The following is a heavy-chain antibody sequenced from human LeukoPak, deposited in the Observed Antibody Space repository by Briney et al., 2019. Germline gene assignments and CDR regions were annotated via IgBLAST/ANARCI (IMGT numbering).Heavy chain of an antibody. J-gene: IGHJ6*02. CDR3: AKAASSSWPSYQYGMDV. D-gene: IGHD6-13*01. Sequence: GGSLRLSCAASGFTFSDYYMSWIRQAPGKGLEWVSYISSSSSYTYYADSVKGRFTISKDNSKNTVYLQMNDLRVDDTAVYYCAKAASSSWPSYQYGMDVWGQGTTVTVSS. CDR1: GFTFSDYY. V-gene: IGHV3-11*05. CDR2: ISSSSSYT.